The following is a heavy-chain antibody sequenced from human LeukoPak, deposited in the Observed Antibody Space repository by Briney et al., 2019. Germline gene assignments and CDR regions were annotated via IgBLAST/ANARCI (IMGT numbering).Heavy chain of an antibody. Sequence: GASVKVSCKASGYTFTGYYMHWVRQAPGQGLGWMGWINPNSGGTNYAQKFQGRVTMTRDTSISTAYMELSRLRSDDTAVYYCARDSPRLGAFDIWGQGTMATVSS. J-gene: IGHJ3*02. D-gene: IGHD3-16*01. CDR1: GYTFTGYY. CDR3: ARDSPRLGAFDI. V-gene: IGHV1-2*02. CDR2: INPNSGGT.